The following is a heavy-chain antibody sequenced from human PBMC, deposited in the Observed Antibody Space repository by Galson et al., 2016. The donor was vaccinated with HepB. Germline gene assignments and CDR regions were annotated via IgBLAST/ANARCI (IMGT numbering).Heavy chain of an antibody. CDR3: ARAGGVANGYALDI. J-gene: IGHJ3*02. D-gene: IGHD1-26*01. V-gene: IGHV3-30*03. Sequence: SLRLSCAASGFTFSTYGMHWVRQAPGKGLEWVALISYDGKSESYADSVKGRVTISRDNSKNTLYLQMHSLRGEDTAVYYCARAGGVANGYALDIWGQGTMVSVSS. CDR2: ISYDGKSE. CDR1: GFTFSTYG.